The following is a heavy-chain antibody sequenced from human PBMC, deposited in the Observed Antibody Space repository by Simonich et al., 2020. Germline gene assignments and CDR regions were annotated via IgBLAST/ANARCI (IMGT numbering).Heavy chain of an antibody. Sequence: EVQLVESVGGLVQPGGSLRLSCAASGFTVSSYWMHWVRQAPGKGLGGVTRINRDGSCKGYAESVKGRCTISRDNAKNTLYLQMNSLRAEETAVYYCARNRLDYWGQGTLVTVSS. CDR3: ARNRLDY. J-gene: IGHJ4*02. CDR2: INRDGSCK. V-gene: IGHV3-74*01. CDR1: GFTVSSYW.